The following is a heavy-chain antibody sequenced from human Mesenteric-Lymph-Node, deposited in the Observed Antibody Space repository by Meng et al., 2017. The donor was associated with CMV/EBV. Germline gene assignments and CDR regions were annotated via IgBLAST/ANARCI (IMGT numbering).Heavy chain of an antibody. Sequence: VKISSKTSGYTFSDYPIHWVRQAPGQGLEWVGWINTGTGDTRYSQSFQGRLTITRDTSATTAYMELSSLRSEDTGIFYCASNAFDYWGQGTLVTVSS. D-gene: IGHD2-8*01. CDR1: GYTFSDYP. V-gene: IGHV1-3*04. CDR3: ASNAFDY. CDR2: INTGTGDT. J-gene: IGHJ4*02.